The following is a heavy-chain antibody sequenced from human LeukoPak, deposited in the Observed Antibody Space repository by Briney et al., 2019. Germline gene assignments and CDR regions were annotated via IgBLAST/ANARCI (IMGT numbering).Heavy chain of an antibody. CDR2: INHSGST. CDR1: GGSFSGYY. V-gene: IGHV4-34*01. J-gene: IGHJ4*02. Sequence: PSETLSLTCAVYGGSFSGYYWSWIRQPPGKGLEWIGEINHSGSTNYNPSLKSRVTISVDTSKNQFSLKLSSVTAADTAVYYCAREKIGRWLRNWGQGTLVTVSS. CDR3: AREKIGRWLRN. D-gene: IGHD5-24*01.